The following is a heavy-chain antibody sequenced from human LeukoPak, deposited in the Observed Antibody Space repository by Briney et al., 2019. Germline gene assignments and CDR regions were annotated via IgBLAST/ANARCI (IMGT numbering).Heavy chain of an antibody. CDR3: ARAARSSSPIYYYYYYMDV. CDR1: GGSISSYY. V-gene: IGHV4-4*07. CDR2: IYTGGST. Sequence: SETLSLTCTVSGGSISSYYWSWIRQPAGKGLEWIGRIYTGGSTNYNPSLKSRVTMSVDTSKNQFSLKLSSVTAADTAVYYCARAARSSSPIYYYYYYMDVWGKGTTVTVSS. D-gene: IGHD6-13*01. J-gene: IGHJ6*03.